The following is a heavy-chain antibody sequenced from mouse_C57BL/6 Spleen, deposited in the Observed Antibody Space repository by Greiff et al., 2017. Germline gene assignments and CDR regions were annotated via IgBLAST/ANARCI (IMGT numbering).Heavy chain of an antibody. J-gene: IGHJ3*01. V-gene: IGHV1-55*01. CDR3: AREDYDGAGFAY. CDR1: GYTFTSYW. Sequence: QVQLQQPGAELVKPGASVKMSCKASGYTFTSYWITWVKQRPGQGLEWIGDIYPGSGSTNYNEKFKSKATLTVDTSSSTAYMQRSSLTSEDSAVYYGAREDYDGAGFAYWGQGTLVTVSA. D-gene: IGHD2-4*01. CDR2: IYPGSGST.